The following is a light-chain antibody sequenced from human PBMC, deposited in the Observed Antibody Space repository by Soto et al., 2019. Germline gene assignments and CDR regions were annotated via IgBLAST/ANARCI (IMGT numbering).Light chain of an antibody. CDR2: AAS. J-gene: IGKJ2*01. CDR1: QSISSY. Sequence: DIQMTQSPSSLSASVGDRVTITCRASQSISSYLNWYQQKPGKAPKPLIYAASSWQSGVPSRFSGSGSGTDFTLTISSLQPEDFATYYCQQSYSTPYTFGQGTKLEIK. CDR3: QQSYSTPYT. V-gene: IGKV1-39*01.